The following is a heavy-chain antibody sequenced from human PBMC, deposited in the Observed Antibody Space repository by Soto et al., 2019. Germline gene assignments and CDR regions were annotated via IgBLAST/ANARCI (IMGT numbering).Heavy chain of an antibody. D-gene: IGHD1-26*01. CDR1: GGSISSGGYY. J-gene: IGHJ4*02. V-gene: IGHV4-31*03. CDR2: IYYSGST. CDR3: WGVIDGYNQELQERYYFDY. Sequence: SETLSLTCTVSGGSISSGGYYWSWIRQHPGKGLEWIGYIYYSGSTYYNPSLKSRVTISVDTSKNQFSLKLSSVTAADTAVYFCWGVIDGYNQELQERYYFDYWGQGTLVTVSS.